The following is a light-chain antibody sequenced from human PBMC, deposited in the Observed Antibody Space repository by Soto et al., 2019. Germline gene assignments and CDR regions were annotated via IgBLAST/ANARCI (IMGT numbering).Light chain of an antibody. Sequence: QSALTQPASVSGAPGQSSNISCTGTISDVGAYNYVSWYQHHPGKAPKVMISDVSNRSSGVSNRFYGTKSDNTSCLTISGLHAEDEADYYSSCYTSSSNQVFGGGTKLT. J-gene: IGLJ2*01. CDR2: DVS. CDR1: ISDVGAYNY. V-gene: IGLV2-14*01. CDR3: SCYTSSSNQV.